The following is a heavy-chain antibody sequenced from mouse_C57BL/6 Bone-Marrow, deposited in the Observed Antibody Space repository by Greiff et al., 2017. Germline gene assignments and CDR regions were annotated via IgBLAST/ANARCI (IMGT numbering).Heavy chain of an antibody. CDR1: GYTFTSSG. CDR2: IYPRSGNT. J-gene: IGHJ2*01. Sequence: QVQLQQSGAELARPGASVKLSCKASGYTFTSSGISWVKQRTGQGLEWIGEIYPRSGNTYYNEKFKGKATLTADKSSSTAYMELRSLTSEDSAVYFCASPITTVVADYWGQGTTLTVSS. D-gene: IGHD1-1*01. V-gene: IGHV1-81*01. CDR3: ASPITTVVADY.